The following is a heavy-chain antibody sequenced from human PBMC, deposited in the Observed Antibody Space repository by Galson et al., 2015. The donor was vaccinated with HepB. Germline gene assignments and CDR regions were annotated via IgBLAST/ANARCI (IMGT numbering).Heavy chain of an antibody. CDR1: GVTFSSYA. CDR3: AGYGGTGYSSLRRNWFDP. Sequence: VKVSCKASGVTFSSYAISWVRQAPGQGLEWMGGIIPIVGIANYAQKFQGRVTITADKSTSTAYMELSSLISEDTAVYYCAGYGGTGYSSLRRNWFDPWGQGTLVTVSS. CDR2: IIPIVGIA. J-gene: IGHJ5*02. D-gene: IGHD6-19*01. V-gene: IGHV1-69*10.